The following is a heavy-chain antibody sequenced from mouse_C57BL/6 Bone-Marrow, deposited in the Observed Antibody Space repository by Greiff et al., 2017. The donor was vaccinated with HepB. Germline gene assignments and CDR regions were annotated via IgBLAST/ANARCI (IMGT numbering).Heavy chain of an antibody. D-gene: IGHD3-1*01. CDR3: ARSGDFDY. CDR1: GYAFTNYL. Sequence: VQGVESGAELVRPGTSVKVSCKASGYAFTNYLIEWVKQRPGQGLEWIGVINPGSGGTNYNEKFKGKATLTADKSSSTAYMQLSSLTSEDSAVYFCARSGDFDYWGQGTTLTVSS. CDR2: INPGSGGT. V-gene: IGHV1-54*01. J-gene: IGHJ2*01.